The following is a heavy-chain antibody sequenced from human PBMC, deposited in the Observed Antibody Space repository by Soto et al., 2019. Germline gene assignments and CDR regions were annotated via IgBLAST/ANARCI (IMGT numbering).Heavy chain of an antibody. Sequence: PSETLSLTCGVSGGSISSINWWSWVRQTPGKGLEWIGDIYHNGRSNYNPSLKSRVTLSIDKSKDQFFLNLTTVTAADTAVYYCARSQGVLPTHAFDPWGPGTLLTVSS. V-gene: IGHV4-4*02. CDR3: ARSQGVLPTHAFDP. D-gene: IGHD2-2*01. CDR2: IYHNGRS. CDR1: GGSISSINW. J-gene: IGHJ5*02.